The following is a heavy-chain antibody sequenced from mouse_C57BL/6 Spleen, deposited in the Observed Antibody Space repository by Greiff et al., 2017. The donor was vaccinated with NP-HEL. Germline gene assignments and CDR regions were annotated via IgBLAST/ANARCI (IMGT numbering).Heavy chain of an antibody. CDR2: ISDGGSYT. V-gene: IGHV5-4*01. CDR1: GFTFSSYA. CDR3: ARGGRYPFDY. J-gene: IGHJ2*01. Sequence: EVHLVESGGGLVKPGGSLKLSCAASGFTFSSYAMSWVRQTPEKRLEWVATISDGGSYTYYPDNVKGRFTISRDNAKNNLYLQMSHLKSEDTAMYYCARGGRYPFDYWGQGTTLTVSS.